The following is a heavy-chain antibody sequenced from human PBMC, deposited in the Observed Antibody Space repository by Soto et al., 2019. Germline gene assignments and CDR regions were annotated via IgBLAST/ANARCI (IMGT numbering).Heavy chain of an antibody. CDR3: ARRGGGYFDWLPPDY. V-gene: IGHV5-51*03. CDR1: GYSFTSYW. Sequence: PGEPLKISCKGSGYSFTSYWIGWVRQMPGQGLEWMGIIYPGDSDTRYSPSFQGQVTISADKSISTAYLQWSSLKASDTAMYYFARRGGGYFDWLPPDYWGQGTLVTVSS. J-gene: IGHJ4*02. CDR2: IYPGDSDT. D-gene: IGHD3-9*01.